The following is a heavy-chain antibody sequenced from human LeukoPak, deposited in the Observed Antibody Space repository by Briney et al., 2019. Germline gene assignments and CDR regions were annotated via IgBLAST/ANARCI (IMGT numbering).Heavy chain of an antibody. D-gene: IGHD3-10*01. Sequence: GGSLRLSCAASGFTFSSYWMSWVRKAPGKGLEWVANIKQDGSEKYYVDSVKGRFTISRDNAKNSLYLQMNSLRAEDTAVYYCARGFYGSGNYYPFDYWGQGTLVTVSS. CDR1: GFTFSSYW. CDR3: ARGFYGSGNYYPFDY. J-gene: IGHJ4*02. CDR2: IKQDGSEK. V-gene: IGHV3-7*01.